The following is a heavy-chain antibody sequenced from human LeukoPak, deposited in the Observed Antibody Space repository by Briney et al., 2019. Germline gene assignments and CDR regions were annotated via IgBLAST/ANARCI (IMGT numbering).Heavy chain of an antibody. D-gene: IGHD3-22*01. Sequence: SEILSLTCTVSGGSISSYYWSWIRQPPGKGLEWIGYIYYSGSTNYNPSLKSRVTISVDTSKNQFSLKLSSVTAADTAVYYCASGYDSSGGGYFDLWGRGTLVTVSS. CDR2: IYYSGST. J-gene: IGHJ2*01. V-gene: IGHV4-59*01. CDR1: GGSISSYY. CDR3: ASGYDSSGGGYFDL.